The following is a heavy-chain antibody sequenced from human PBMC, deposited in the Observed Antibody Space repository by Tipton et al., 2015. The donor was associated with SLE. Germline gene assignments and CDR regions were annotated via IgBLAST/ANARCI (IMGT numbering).Heavy chain of an antibody. CDR1: GSPFTSVW. CDR2: IDSQGSVT. CDR3: ASLSAPSDY. V-gene: IGHV3-74*01. Sequence: SLRLSCAASGSPFTSVWMHWVRQPPGKGLVWISEIDSQGSVTNYADSVEGRFSIFRDNAKNTLFLEMNNLRVDDTAFYYCASLSAPSDYWGQGTLVTVSS. J-gene: IGHJ4*02.